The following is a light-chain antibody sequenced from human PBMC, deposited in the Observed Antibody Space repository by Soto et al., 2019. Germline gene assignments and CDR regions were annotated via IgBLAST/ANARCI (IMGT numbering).Light chain of an antibody. CDR3: QQYRT. J-gene: IGKJ1*01. CDR1: QYIGSN. V-gene: IGKV3D-15*01. Sequence: EIVMTQSPATLSVSPGERATLSCRASQYIGSNLAWYQQKPGQAPRLLIYDASNRATGIPDRFSGSGSGTDFTLTISRLEPEDFAVYYCQQYRTFGQGTKVDIK. CDR2: DAS.